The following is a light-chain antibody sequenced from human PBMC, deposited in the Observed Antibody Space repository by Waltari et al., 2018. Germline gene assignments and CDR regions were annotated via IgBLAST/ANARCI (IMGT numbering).Light chain of an antibody. CDR2: AAS. CDR1: QGISNY. V-gene: IGKV1-17*03. J-gene: IGKJ2*01. Sequence: DIQMTQSPSAMYASVGDRVTITCRESQGISNYLAWFQQEPGKVPKRLIYAASSLQSGVPSRFSGSVSVTEFTLTISSLQPEDFASYCCLQHNSYLPYTLGQGTKLEIK. CDR3: LQHNSYLPYT.